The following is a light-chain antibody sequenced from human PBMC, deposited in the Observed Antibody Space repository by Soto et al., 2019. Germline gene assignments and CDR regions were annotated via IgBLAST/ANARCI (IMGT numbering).Light chain of an antibody. CDR2: GAS. CDR1: QSLSSNY. V-gene: IGKV3-20*01. CDR3: QQYDTSPRT. J-gene: IGKJ1*01. Sequence: ESVLTQSPGTLSLSPGERATLSCMASQSLSSNYLAWHQQKTGQAPRLLIYGASSRATGIPDRFSGSGSGTDFTLTITRLEPEDFAVYYCQQYDTSPRTFGQGTKVEIK.